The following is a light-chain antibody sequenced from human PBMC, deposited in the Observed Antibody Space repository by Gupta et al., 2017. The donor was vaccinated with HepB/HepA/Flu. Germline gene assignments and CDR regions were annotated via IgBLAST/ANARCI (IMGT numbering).Light chain of an antibody. V-gene: IGLV1-44*01. Sequence: QSVLTQPPSASGPPGQRVTISCSGSSSNIGSNTVNWYQQLPGTAPKLLIYDDDRRPSGVPDRFSGSKSGTSASLAISGLQSDDEAHYYCSTWDDRLDGSVTFGGGTKLTVL. CDR2: DDD. CDR1: SSNIGSNT. J-gene: IGLJ2*01. CDR3: STWDDRLDGSVT.